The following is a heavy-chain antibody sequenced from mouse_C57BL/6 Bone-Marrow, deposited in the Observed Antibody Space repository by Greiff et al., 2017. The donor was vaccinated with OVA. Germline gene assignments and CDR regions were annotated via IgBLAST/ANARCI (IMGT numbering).Heavy chain of an antibody. D-gene: IGHD1-1*01. V-gene: IGHV1-72*01. CDR2: IDPNSGGT. CDR1: GYTFTSYW. CDR3: AKSLLYYGSSYAYAMDD. Sequence: QVQLQQPGAELVKPGASVKLSCKASGYTFTSYWMHWVKQRPGRGLEWIGRIDPNSGGTKYNEKFKSKATLTVDKPSSTAYMQLSILTSEDAAVYYCAKSLLYYGSSYAYAMDDWGQGTSVTVSS. J-gene: IGHJ4*01.